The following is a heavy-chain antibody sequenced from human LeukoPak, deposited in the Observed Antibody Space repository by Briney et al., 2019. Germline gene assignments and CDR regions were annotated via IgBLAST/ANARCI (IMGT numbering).Heavy chain of an antibody. V-gene: IGHV1-24*01. CDR2: FDPEDGET. D-gene: IGHD2/OR15-2a*01. Sequence: ASVTVSCKVSGYTLTELSMHWVRQAPGKGLEWMGGFDPEDGETIYAQKFQGRVTMTEDTSTDTAYMELSSLRSEDTALYYCATYMTTTYYFDYWGQGTLVTVSS. CDR1: GYTLTELS. J-gene: IGHJ4*02. CDR3: ATYMTTTYYFDY.